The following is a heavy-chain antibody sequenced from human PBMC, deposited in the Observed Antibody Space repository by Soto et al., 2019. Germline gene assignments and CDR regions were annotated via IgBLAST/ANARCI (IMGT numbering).Heavy chain of an antibody. D-gene: IGHD1-1*01. CDR2: IYYSGST. CDR1: GSSISSSSYY. Sequence: PSETLSLTCTVSGSSISSSSYYWGWIRQPPGTGLEWIGSIYYSGSTYYNPSLKSRVTISVDTSTNQFSLKLSSVTAADTAVYYCARGGRNVDYWGQGTLVTVSS. V-gene: IGHV4-39*07. J-gene: IGHJ4*02. CDR3: ARGGRNVDY.